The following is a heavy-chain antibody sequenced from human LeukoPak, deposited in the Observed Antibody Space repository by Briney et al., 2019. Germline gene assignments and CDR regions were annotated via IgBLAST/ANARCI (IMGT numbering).Heavy chain of an antibody. CDR2: IRSKANSYAT. CDR3: TRSPAAMLYYFDY. V-gene: IGHV3-73*01. D-gene: IGHD2-2*01. J-gene: IGHJ4*02. CDR1: GFTFSGSA. Sequence: GGSLKLSCAASGFTFSGSAMHWVRQASGKGLEWAGRIRSKANSYATAYAASVKGRFTISRDDSKNTAYLQMNSLKTEDTAVYYCTRSPAAMLYYFDYWGQGTLVTVSS.